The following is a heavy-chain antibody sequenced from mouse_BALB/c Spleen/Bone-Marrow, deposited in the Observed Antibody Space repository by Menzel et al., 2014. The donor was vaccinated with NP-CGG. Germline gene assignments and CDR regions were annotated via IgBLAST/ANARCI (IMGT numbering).Heavy chain of an antibody. V-gene: IGHV1-9*01. CDR1: GYTFSSDW. Sequence: VKLVESGADLMKPGASIKISCKATGYTFSSDWIEWVKQRPGHGLEWIGEILPGSGSTNYNEKFKGKATFTADTSSNTAYMQLSSLTSEDSALYYCARASVVPYYFDFWGQGTTLTVSS. CDR3: ARASVVPYYFDF. D-gene: IGHD1-1*01. CDR2: ILPGSGST. J-gene: IGHJ2*01.